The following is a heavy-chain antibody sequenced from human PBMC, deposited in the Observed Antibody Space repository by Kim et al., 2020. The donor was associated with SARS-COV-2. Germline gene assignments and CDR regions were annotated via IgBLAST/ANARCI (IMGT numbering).Heavy chain of an antibody. CDR3: AKDMGQGYYGVFDY. D-gene: IGHD3-22*01. J-gene: IGHJ4*02. V-gene: IGHV3-43*01. Sequence: ADSVKGRFTISRDNSKNSLYLQMNSLRTEDTALYYCAKDMGQGYYGVFDYWGQGTLVTVSS.